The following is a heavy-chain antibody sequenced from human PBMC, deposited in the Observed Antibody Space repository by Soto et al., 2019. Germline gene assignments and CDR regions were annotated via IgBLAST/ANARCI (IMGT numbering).Heavy chain of an antibody. CDR3: AKAGENGPRYYDLTNWFDP. J-gene: IGHJ5*02. CDR2: SSGIGVSR. V-gene: IGHV3-23*01. D-gene: IGHD3-3*01. CDR1: GFTVSSYD. Sequence: PGGSLRLSCASSGFTVSSYDMSWVRQATRKGLEWVSGSSGIGVSRYYEDTVKAQFTISRDNSKTTLYLQMNSLRAEDTAVYYCAKAGENGPRYYDLTNWFDPWGQGTLVTVSS.